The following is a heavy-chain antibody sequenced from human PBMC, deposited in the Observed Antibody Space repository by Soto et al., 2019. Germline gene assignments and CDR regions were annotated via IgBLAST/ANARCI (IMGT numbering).Heavy chain of an antibody. CDR2: IKQDGSEK. J-gene: IGHJ4*02. CDR3: AKGGRQWLVTSDFNY. D-gene: IGHD6-19*01. V-gene: IGHV3-7*01. CDR1: GFTFGAYG. Sequence: PGGSLRLSCAVSGFTFGAYGMHWVRQAPGKGLEWVANIKQDGSEKYYVDSVKGRFTISRDSSKNTVSLEMTSLRAEDTAVYYCAKGGRQWLVTSDFNYWGQGALVTVSS.